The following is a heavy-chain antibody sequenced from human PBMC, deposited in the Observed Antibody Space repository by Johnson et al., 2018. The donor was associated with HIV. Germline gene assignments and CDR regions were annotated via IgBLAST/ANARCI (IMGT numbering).Heavy chain of an antibody. D-gene: IGHD4-23*01. CDR3: AKESETYGGNIGFQHAFDI. V-gene: IGHV3-30*04. CDR2: ISYDGSNK. J-gene: IGHJ3*02. CDR1: GFTFDDYA. Sequence: QVQLVESGGGLVQPGRSLRLSCAASGFTFDDYAMHWVRQAPGKGLEWVAVISYDGSNKYYADFVKGRFTISRDNSKNTLYLQMNSLRAEDTAVYYCAKESETYGGNIGFQHAFDIWGQGTMVTVSS.